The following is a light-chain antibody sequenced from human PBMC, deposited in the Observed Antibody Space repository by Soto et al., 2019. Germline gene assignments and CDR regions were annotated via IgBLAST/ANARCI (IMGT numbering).Light chain of an antibody. CDR2: AAS. V-gene: IGKV1D-16*01. CDR3: QQYNNSPLT. J-gene: IGKJ4*01. Sequence: DIKMTQSPSSLSASVGDRVTITCRASQGVRGWLAWYQQKPRKAPKSLIYAASTLQDGVPSRFSGNGSETDFTLTISSLQSEDIGTYYCQQYNNSPLTFGGGTKVEIK. CDR1: QGVRGW.